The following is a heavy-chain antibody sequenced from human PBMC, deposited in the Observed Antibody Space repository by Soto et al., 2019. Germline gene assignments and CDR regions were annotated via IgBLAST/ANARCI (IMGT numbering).Heavy chain of an antibody. J-gene: IGHJ2*01. CDR2: IYYSGST. CDR3: SRATVNWYFDL. CDR1: GGSIRSNY. Sequence: QVQLQESGPGLVKPSETLSLTCTVAGGSIRSNYWSWIRQPPGKGLEWIGYIYYSGSTNYNPSLTSRATISVDTSKTQFSLRLSSVTAADTAVYSCSRATVNWYFDLWGRGTLVTVSS. D-gene: IGHD4-17*01. V-gene: IGHV4-59*01.